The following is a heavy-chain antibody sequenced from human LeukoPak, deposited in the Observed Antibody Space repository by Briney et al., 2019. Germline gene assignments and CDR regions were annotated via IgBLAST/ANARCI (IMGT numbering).Heavy chain of an antibody. CDR2: IYTSGST. V-gene: IGHV4-4*09. CDR1: GGSISSYY. CDR3: ARHVNWNYWITMVRGPVAGAFDI. Sequence: SETLSLTCTVSGGSISSYYWSWIRQPPGKGLEWIGYIYTSGSTNYNPSLKSRVTISVDTSKNQFSLKLSSVTAADTAVYYCARHVNWNYWITMVRGPVAGAFDIWAKGQWSPSLQ. J-gene: IGHJ3*02. D-gene: IGHD3-10*01.